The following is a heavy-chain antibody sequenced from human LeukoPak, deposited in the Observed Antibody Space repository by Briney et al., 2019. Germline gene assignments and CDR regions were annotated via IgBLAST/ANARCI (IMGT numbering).Heavy chain of an antibody. CDR2: ISWNSGSI. CDR1: GFTFDDYA. V-gene: IGHV3-9*01. D-gene: IGHD4-23*01. J-gene: IGHJ4*02. CDR3: AKAQGTTVVTLFDY. Sequence: PSRSLRLSCAASGFTFDDYAMHWVRQAPGKGLEWVSGISWNSGSIGYADSVKGRFTISRDNAKNSLYLQMNSLRAEDTALYYCAKAQGTTVVTLFDYWGQGTLVTVSS.